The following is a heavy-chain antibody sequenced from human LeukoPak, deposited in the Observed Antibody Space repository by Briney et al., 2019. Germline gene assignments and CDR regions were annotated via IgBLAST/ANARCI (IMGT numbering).Heavy chain of an antibody. CDR2: IYSSGST. J-gene: IGHJ5*02. CDR1: GGSISSGSYY. V-gene: IGHV4-61*02. CDR3: ATHYGDSGNWFDP. D-gene: IGHD4-17*01. Sequence: SETLSLTCTVSGGSISSGSYYWSWIRQPAGKGLEWIGRIYSSGSTSYNPSLKSRVTISMDTSKNQFSLNLSSGTAADTAVYYCATHYGDSGNWFDPWGQGTLVTVSS.